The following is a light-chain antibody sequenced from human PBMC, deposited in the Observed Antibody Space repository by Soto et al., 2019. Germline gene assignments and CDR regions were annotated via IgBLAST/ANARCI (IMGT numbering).Light chain of an antibody. CDR2: EVI. CDR3: FSYAGSSIVV. Sequence: QSALTHPASVSGSPGQSITISCTGTSSDVGSYNLVSSYQQHPGQAPKLMIYEVINRPSGVSNRFSGSKYGNTASLTISWLQAEDEVDYSCFSYAGSSIVVFGGGTKFTVL. J-gene: IGLJ2*01. V-gene: IGLV2-23*02. CDR1: SSDVGSYNL.